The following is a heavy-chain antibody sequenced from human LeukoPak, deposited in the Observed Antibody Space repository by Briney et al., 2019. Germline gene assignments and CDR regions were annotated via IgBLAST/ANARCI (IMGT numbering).Heavy chain of an antibody. J-gene: IGHJ4*02. Sequence: AGTLTLSCAASGFTFSSYAMHWLRQAPGKGLEWMAFILYGGSNKYYADPVKGTFTISRDNSKNTLYLQMNSLRAEDTAVYYCAKERDTAMVTIDYWGQGTLVTVTS. CDR2: ILYGGSNK. V-gene: IGHV3-30*02. CDR1: GFTFSSYA. CDR3: AKERDTAMVTIDY. D-gene: IGHD5-18*01.